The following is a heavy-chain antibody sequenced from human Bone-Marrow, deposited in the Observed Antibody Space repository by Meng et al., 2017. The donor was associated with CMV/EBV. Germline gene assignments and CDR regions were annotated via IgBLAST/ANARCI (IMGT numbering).Heavy chain of an antibody. J-gene: IGHJ1*01. CDR1: GFTFSSYA. V-gene: IGHV3-23*01. D-gene: IGHD2-21*01. CDR3: AKGGIVVVIAIPNTEYFQH. Sequence: GESLKISCAASGFTFSSYAMSWVRQAPGKGLEWVSAISGSGGSTYYADSVKGRFTISRDNSKNTLYLQMNILRAEDTAVYYCAKGGIVVVIAIPNTEYFQHWGQSTLVTVSS. CDR2: ISGSGGST.